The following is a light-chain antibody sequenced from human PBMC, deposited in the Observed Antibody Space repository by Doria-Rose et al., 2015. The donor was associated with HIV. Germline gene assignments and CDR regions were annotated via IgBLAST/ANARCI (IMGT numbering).Light chain of an antibody. Sequence: TQSPGTLSLSPGERATLSCRASQSFSSTYLAWYQQKPGQAPSLLIYDGSTRATGISDRFSASGSRTDFTLTINRLEPEDFALYYCHQYGTSWTFGQGTKVEI. CDR1: QSFSSTY. CDR2: DGS. J-gene: IGKJ1*01. V-gene: IGKV3-20*01. CDR3: HQYGTSWT.